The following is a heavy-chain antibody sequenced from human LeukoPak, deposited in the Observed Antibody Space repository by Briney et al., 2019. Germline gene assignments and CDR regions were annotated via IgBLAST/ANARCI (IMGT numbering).Heavy chain of an antibody. D-gene: IGHD6-6*01. CDR1: GFTFSDYY. Sequence: GGSLRLSCAASGFTFSDYYMSWIRQAPGKGLEWVSYISSSGSTIYYADSVKGRFTISRDNSKNSLYLQMNSLRTEDTALYYCAKDIWYSSSSRGRDYFDYWGQGTLVTVSS. CDR2: ISSSGSTI. J-gene: IGHJ4*02. V-gene: IGHV3-11*01. CDR3: AKDIWYSSSSRGRDYFDY.